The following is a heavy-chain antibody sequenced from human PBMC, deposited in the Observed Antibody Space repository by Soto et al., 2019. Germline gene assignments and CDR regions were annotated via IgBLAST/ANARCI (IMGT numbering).Heavy chain of an antibody. CDR2: ISRNSGTI. Sequence: GGSLRLSCVVSGFTFDDYVMHWVRQAPGKGLEWVSGISRNSGTIEYADSVKGRFTVSRDNAKNSLYLQMDSLRAEDTALYYCVKDTGYGSSSTFDYWGQGTLVTVSS. D-gene: IGHD6-6*01. V-gene: IGHV3-9*01. CDR1: GFTFDDYV. CDR3: VKDTGYGSSSTFDY. J-gene: IGHJ4*02.